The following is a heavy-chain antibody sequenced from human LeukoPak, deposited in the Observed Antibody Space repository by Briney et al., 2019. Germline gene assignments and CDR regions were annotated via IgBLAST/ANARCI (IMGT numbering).Heavy chain of an antibody. J-gene: IGHJ4*02. V-gene: IGHV4-30-2*01. CDR3: ARAIEMATIFFDY. CDR1: GGSISSGGYS. CDR2: IYHSGST. D-gene: IGHD5-24*01. Sequence: PSETLSLTCAVFGGSISSGGYSWSWIRQPPGKGLEWIGYIYHSGSTYYNPSLKSRVTISVDRSKNQFSLKLSSVTAADTAVYYCARAIEMATIFFDYWGQGTLVTVSS.